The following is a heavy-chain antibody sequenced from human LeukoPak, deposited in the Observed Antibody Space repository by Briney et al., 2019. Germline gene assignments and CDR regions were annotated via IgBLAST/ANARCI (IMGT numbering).Heavy chain of an antibody. CDR3: ASLPRWIGSGPGAFDI. CDR1: GYTFTSYY. V-gene: IGHV1-46*01. Sequence: ASVKVSCKASGYTFTSYYMHWVRQAPGQGLEWMGIINPSGGSTSSAQKFQGRVTMTRDTSTSTVYMELSSLRSEDTAVYYCASLPRWIGSGPGAFDIWGQGTMVTVSS. J-gene: IGHJ3*02. D-gene: IGHD5-12*01. CDR2: INPSGGST.